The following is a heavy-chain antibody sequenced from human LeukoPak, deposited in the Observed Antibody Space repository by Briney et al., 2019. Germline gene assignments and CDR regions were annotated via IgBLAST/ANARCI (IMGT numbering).Heavy chain of an antibody. CDR1: GGSISSGGYS. D-gene: IGHD3-22*01. Sequence: PSQTLSLTCAVSGGSISSGGYSLSWIRQPPGKGLEWIVYIYHSGSTYYNPSLKSRVTISVDRSKNQFSLKLSSVTAADTAVYYCARAYDSSGYYHYYFDYWGQGTLVTVSS. CDR3: ARAYDSSGYYHYYFDY. V-gene: IGHV4-30-2*01. J-gene: IGHJ4*02. CDR2: IYHSGST.